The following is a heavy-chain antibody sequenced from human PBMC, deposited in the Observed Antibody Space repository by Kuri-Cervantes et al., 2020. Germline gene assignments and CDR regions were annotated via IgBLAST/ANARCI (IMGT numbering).Heavy chain of an antibody. Sequence: SETLSLTCTVSGGPISTYYWSWIRQPPGKGLEWIGEINHSGSTNYNPSLKSRVTISVDTSKNQFSLKLSSVTAADTAVYYCAGGAVGYSSSWYYFDYWGQGTLVTVSS. J-gene: IGHJ4*02. V-gene: IGHV4-34*01. CDR3: AGGAVGYSSSWYYFDY. CDR1: GGPISTYY. D-gene: IGHD6-13*01. CDR2: INHSGST.